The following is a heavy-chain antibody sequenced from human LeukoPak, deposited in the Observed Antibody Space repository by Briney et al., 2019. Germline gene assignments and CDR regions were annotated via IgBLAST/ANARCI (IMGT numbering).Heavy chain of an antibody. J-gene: IGHJ4*02. Sequence: SETLSLACTVSGYSISSGYYWGWIRQPPGKGLEWIGSIYHSGSTYYNPSLKSRVTISVDTSKNQFSLKLSSVTAADTAVYYCAKSSYSIFDYWGQGTLVTVSS. CDR3: AKSSYSIFDY. D-gene: IGHD5-18*01. V-gene: IGHV4-38-2*02. CDR2: IYHSGST. CDR1: GYSISSGYY.